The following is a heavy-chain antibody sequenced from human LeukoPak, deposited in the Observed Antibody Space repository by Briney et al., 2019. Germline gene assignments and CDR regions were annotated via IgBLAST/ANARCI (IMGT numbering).Heavy chain of an antibody. Sequence: GESLKISCKGSGYSFTSYWIGWVRQMPGKGLEWMGMIYHGDSDTRYSPSFQGQVTISADKSISTAYLQWSSLKASDTAMYYCARHTYGPKALGFDAFDIWGQGTMVTVSS. D-gene: IGHD4-17*01. CDR1: GYSFTSYW. CDR3: ARHTYGPKALGFDAFDI. V-gene: IGHV5-51*01. J-gene: IGHJ3*02. CDR2: IYHGDSDT.